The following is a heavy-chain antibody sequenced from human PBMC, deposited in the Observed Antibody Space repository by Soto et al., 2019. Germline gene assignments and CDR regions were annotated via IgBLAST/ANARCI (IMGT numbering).Heavy chain of an antibody. J-gene: IGHJ3*02. V-gene: IGHV4-4*02. CDR1: GGSISSSNW. D-gene: IGHD3-3*01. CDR2: IYHSGST. Sequence: SETLSLTCAVSGGSISSSNWWSWVRQPPGKGLEWIGEIYHSGSTNYNPSLKSRVTISVDKSKNQFSLKLSSVTAADMAVYYCARRGYDFWSGYYPNDAFDIWGQGTMVTVSS. CDR3: ARRGYDFWSGYYPNDAFDI.